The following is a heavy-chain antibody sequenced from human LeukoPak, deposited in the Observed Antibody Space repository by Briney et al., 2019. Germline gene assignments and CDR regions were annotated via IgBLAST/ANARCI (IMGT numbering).Heavy chain of an antibody. Sequence: PGRSLRLSCAAPGFTFSSYAMHWVRQAPGKGLEWVVVISYDGSNKYYADSVKGRFTISRDNSKNTLYLQMSSLRAEDTAVYYCARDAYYYGSGSYAPPDVWGKGTTVTVSS. J-gene: IGHJ6*04. CDR1: GFTFSSYA. CDR2: ISYDGSNK. D-gene: IGHD3-10*01. V-gene: IGHV3-30*04. CDR3: ARDAYYYGSGSYAPPDV.